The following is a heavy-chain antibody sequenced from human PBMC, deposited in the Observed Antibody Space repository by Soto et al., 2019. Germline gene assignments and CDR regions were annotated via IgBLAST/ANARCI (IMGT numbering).Heavy chain of an antibody. CDR1: GFIFSSYG. V-gene: IGHV3-30*18. Sequence: PGGSLRLSCAASGFIFSSYGMHWVRQAPGKGLEWVAFILYDGSNEYYSDSVKGRFTISRDDSKNTLYLQMSGLRADDTAVYYCAKGSQPSYYYMDVWGKGTTVTVSS. CDR3: AKGSQPSYYYMDV. J-gene: IGHJ6*03. CDR2: ILYDGSNE.